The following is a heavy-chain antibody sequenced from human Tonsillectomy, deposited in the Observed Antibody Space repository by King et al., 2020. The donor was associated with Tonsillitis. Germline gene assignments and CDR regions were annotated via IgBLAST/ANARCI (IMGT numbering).Heavy chain of an antibody. V-gene: IGHV3-48*01. CDR1: GFTFSTYS. D-gene: IGHD4-17*01. Sequence: VQLVESGGGLVQPGGSLRLSCAASGFTFSTYSMNWVRQAPGKGLEWVSYISSSSSIIYYTDSVRGRFTISRDNAKNSLYLQMNSLRAEDTAVYYCARDPMPTVTPGGYYWGQGILVTVSS. J-gene: IGHJ4*02. CDR3: ARDPMPTVTPGGYY. CDR2: ISSSSSII.